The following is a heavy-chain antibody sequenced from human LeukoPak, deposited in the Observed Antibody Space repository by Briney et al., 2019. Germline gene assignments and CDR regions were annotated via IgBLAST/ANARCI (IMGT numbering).Heavy chain of an antibody. CDR2: IYYSGST. D-gene: IGHD2-15*01. V-gene: IGHV4-59*08. CDR3: ARAVTRGYFDY. CDR1: GGSISSYY. J-gene: IGHJ4*02. Sequence: SETLSLTCAVYGGSISSYYWSWIRQPPGKGLEWIEYIYYSGSTNYNPSLKSRVTISVDTSKNQFSLKLSSVTAADTAVYYCARAVTRGYFDYWGQGTLVTVSS.